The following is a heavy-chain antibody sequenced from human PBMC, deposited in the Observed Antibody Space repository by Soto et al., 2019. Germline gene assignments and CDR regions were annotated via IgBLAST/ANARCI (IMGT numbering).Heavy chain of an antibody. J-gene: IGHJ5*02. D-gene: IGHD6-13*01. Sequence: EASVKVSCKASTDTFPNYAITWVRQAPGQGLEWVGGIIPVLASITYAQKFQGRVSITADESTSTAYMELSSLTSDYTAVYYGACSWANSLKNWLEPWGQGTLVTVSA. CDR3: ACSWANSLKNWLEP. CDR1: TDTFPNYA. CDR2: IIPVLASI. V-gene: IGHV1-69*13.